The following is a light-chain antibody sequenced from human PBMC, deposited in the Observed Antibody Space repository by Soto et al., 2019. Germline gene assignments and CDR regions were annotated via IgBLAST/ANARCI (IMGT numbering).Light chain of an antibody. V-gene: IGKV1-39*01. J-gene: IGKJ3*01. Sequence: DIQMTQSPSSLSASVGDRVTITCRASQSISSYLNWYQQKPGKAPKLLIYAASSLQSGVPSRFSGSGSGTDFTLTISSLQPDDFATYYCQQSYSTPNTFGPGTKVDIK. CDR3: QQSYSTPNT. CDR2: AAS. CDR1: QSISSY.